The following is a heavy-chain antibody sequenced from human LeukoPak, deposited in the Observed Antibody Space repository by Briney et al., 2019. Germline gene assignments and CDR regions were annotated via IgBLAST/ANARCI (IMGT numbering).Heavy chain of an antibody. D-gene: IGHD6-13*01. V-gene: IGHV1-8*02. CDR2: MNPNSGNT. Sequence: ASVKVSCKASGYTFTNYGINWVRQATGQGLEWMGWMNPNSGNTGYAQKFQGRVTMTRNTSISTAYMELSSLRSEDTAVYYCARNIAAAHNGVYWGQGTLVTVSS. CDR1: GYTFTNYG. CDR3: ARNIAAAHNGVY. J-gene: IGHJ4*02.